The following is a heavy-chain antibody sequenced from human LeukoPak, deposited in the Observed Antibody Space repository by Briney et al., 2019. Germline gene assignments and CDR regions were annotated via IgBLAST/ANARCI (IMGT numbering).Heavy chain of an antibody. Sequence: GGSLRLSCAAPGFTFSSYAMSWGRQAPGKGVEGVSPFSCRGSGCSTFYADSEKGRFTLLRDNSKATLFLQMNILRAEDTAVYYGAMLLAVTKSSYFIYWGQGALVTVSS. D-gene: IGHD6-19*01. CDR2: FSCRGSGCST. V-gene: IGHV3-23*01. CDR1: GFTFSSYA. J-gene: IGHJ4*02. CDR3: AMLLAVTKSSYFIY.